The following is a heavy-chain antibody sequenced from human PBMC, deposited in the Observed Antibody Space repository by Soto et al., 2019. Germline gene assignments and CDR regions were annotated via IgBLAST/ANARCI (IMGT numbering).Heavy chain of an antibody. CDR3: ARQYVLLWFGEPNWFDP. CDR2: ISYSGST. J-gene: IGHJ5*02. V-gene: IGHV4-31*03. CDR1: GGSISSGGYY. Sequence: SETLSLTCTVSGGSISSGGYYWSWIRQHPGKGLEWIGYISYSGSTYYNPSLKSRVTISVDTSKNQFSLKLSSVTAADTAVYYCARQYVLLWFGEPNWFDPWGQGTLVTVSS. D-gene: IGHD3-10*01.